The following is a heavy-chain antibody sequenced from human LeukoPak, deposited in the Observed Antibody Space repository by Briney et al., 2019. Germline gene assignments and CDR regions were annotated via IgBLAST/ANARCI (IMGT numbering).Heavy chain of an antibody. CDR1: GFTFSSYA. J-gene: IGHJ4*02. CDR3: ARDTYAGSWSPLIY. Sequence: QPGGSLRLSCAASGFTFSSYAMHWVRQAPGKGLEWVAVISYDGSSKKYADSVKGRFTISRDNSKNTLFLQMDSLRADDTAVYYCARDTYAGSWSPLIYWGQGTLVTVSS. CDR2: ISYDGSSK. V-gene: IGHV3-30-3*01. D-gene: IGHD6-13*01.